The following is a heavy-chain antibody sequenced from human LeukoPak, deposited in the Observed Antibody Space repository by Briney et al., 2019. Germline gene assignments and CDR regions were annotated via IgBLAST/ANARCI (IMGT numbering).Heavy chain of an antibody. Sequence: ASVKVSCKASGYTFTGYYMHWVRQAPGQGLEWMGWINPNSGGTNYAQKFQGRVTMTRDTSISTAYMELSRLRSDDTAVYYCARDSDPTYYFDSGPYHAYWGQGTLVTVSS. CDR1: GYTFTGYY. J-gene: IGHJ4*02. V-gene: IGHV1-2*02. CDR3: ARDSDPTYYFDSGPYHAY. CDR2: INPNSGGT. D-gene: IGHD3-10*01.